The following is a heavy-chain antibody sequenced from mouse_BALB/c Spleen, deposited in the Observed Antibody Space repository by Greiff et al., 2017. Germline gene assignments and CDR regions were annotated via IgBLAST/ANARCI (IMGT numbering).Heavy chain of an antibody. Sequence: QVQMQQPGAELVKPGASVKLSCKGSGYTFTSHWMHWVKQRPGQGLEWIGEIDPSDSYTNYNQKFKGKATLTVDKSSSTAYMQLSSLTSEDSAVYYCARDPYGNYDYWGQGTTLTVSS. V-gene: IGHV1-69*02. CDR1: GYTFTSHW. J-gene: IGHJ2*01. D-gene: IGHD2-1*01. CDR3: ARDPYGNYDY. CDR2: IDPSDSYT.